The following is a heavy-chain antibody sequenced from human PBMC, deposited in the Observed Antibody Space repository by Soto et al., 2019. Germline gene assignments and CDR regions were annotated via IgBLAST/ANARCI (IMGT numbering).Heavy chain of an antibody. Sequence: SETLSLTCAVYGGSFSGYYWSWIRQPPGKGLEWIGEINHSGSTNYNPSLKSRVTISVDTSKNQFSLKLSSVTAADTAVYYCATARRKGVYYYYYGMDVWGQGTTVTVSS. V-gene: IGHV4-34*01. CDR3: ATARRKGVYYYYYGMDV. CDR2: INHSGST. D-gene: IGHD3-16*01. CDR1: GGSFSGYY. J-gene: IGHJ6*02.